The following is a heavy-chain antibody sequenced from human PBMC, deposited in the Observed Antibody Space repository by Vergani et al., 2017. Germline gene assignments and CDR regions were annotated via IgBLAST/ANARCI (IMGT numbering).Heavy chain of an antibody. CDR2: IKSKTDGGTT. V-gene: IGHV3-15*01. CDR1: GFTFSNAW. CDR3: TTVRSDYDFWSGYYTGTHFDY. Sequence: EVQLVESGGGLVKPGGSLRLSCAASGFTFSNAWMSWVRQAPGKGLEWVGRIKSKTDGGTTDYAAPVKGRFTISRDDSKNTLYLQMNSLKTEDTAVYYCTTVRSDYDFWSGYYTGTHFDYWGQGTLVTVSS. J-gene: IGHJ4*02. D-gene: IGHD3-3*01.